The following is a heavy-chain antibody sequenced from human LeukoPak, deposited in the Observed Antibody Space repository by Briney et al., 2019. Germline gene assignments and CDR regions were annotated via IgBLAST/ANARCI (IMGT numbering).Heavy chain of an antibody. J-gene: IGHJ6*03. CDR2: IIPIFHTT. V-gene: IGHV1-69*06. D-gene: IGHD3-10*01. CDR3: ARPRFPYYRLSGPDYYYMDV. CDR1: GGTFSNYA. Sequence: ASVKVSCKASGGTFSNYAISWVRQAPGQGLEWMGGIIPIFHTTKYAQKFHGRVTITADKSTTTAYMELSSLRSEDTAVYYCARPRFPYYRLSGPDYYYMDVWGKGTTVTVSS.